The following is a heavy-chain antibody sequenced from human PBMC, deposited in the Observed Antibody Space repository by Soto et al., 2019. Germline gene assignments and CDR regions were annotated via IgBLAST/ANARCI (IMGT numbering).Heavy chain of an antibody. CDR1: GGTISSYA. V-gene: IGHV1-69*13. CDR2: IIPIFGTA. Sequence: SVKVSCKASGGTISSYAISWVRQAPGQGLEWMGGIIPIFGTANYAQKFQGRVTMTADESTSTAYMELSSLRSEDTAVYYCARCGRIVVITNAFDIWGQGTMVTVSS. J-gene: IGHJ3*02. D-gene: IGHD3-22*01. CDR3: ARCGRIVVITNAFDI.